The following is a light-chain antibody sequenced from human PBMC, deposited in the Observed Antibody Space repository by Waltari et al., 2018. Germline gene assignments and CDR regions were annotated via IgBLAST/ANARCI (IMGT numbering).Light chain of an antibody. CDR2: DVS. CDR3: SSYTSSSTLWV. V-gene: IGLV2-14*03. J-gene: IGLJ3*02. Sequence: QSALTQPASVSGSPGQSITISCTGPSSDVGCYNYVPWYQQHPGKAPQLMIYDVSNRPSGVSNRFSGSKSGNTASLTISGLQAEDEADYYCSSYTSSSTLWVFGGGTKLTVL. CDR1: SSDVGCYNY.